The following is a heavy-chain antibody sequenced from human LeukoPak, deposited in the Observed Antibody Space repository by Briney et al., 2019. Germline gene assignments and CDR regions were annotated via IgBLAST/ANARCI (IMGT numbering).Heavy chain of an antibody. J-gene: IGHJ5*02. CDR3: AKRDRGGWFDP. CDR2: TFYTGAT. Sequence: SETLSLTCTVSGGSIRSHHWTWIRQAPGKRLEWIGYTFYTGATYYNHSLRSRVTISIDTSKNQFSLKVTSVTTADTAVYYCAKRDRGGWFDPWGQGTLVTVSS. CDR1: GGSIRSHH. V-gene: IGHV4-59*11. D-gene: IGHD1-1*01.